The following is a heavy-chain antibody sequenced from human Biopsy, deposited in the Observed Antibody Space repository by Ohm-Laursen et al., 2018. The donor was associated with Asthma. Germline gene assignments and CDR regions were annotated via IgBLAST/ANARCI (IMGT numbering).Heavy chain of an antibody. CDR1: GYTFTSYG. J-gene: IGHJ6*04. CDR3: AREATSGEVPFGYFYALDV. Sequence: SVKVSCKPSGYTFTSYGISWVRQAPGQGLEWMGWISAYNGNTNFAQKFQGRLTMTRDTSTRTVYTELSSLRSEDTAVYYCAREATSGEVPFGYFYALDVWGEGTTVTVSS. CDR2: ISAYNGNT. D-gene: IGHD2-2*01. V-gene: IGHV1-18*04.